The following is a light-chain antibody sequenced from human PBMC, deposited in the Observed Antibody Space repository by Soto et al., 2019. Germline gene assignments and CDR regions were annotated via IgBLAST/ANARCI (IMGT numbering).Light chain of an antibody. Sequence: QSALTQPASVSGSPGQSITISCTGTSSDVGGYNYISWYQQLPGKAPKLMIYEVTIRPSGISNRFSGSKSGNTASLTISGLQAEDEADYFCTSFTSTSSLYVFGTGTQLTVL. CDR3: TSFTSTSSLYV. J-gene: IGLJ1*01. CDR2: EVT. V-gene: IGLV2-14*01. CDR1: SSDVGGYNY.